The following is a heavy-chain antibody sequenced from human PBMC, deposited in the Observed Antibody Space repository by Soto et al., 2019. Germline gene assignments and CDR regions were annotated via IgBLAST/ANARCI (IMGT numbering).Heavy chain of an antibody. V-gene: IGHV3-23*01. D-gene: IGHD6-6*01. CDR3: AKAKSSSDAGFDY. CDR2: ISGSGGST. Sequence: EVQMLESGGGLVQPGGSLRLSCAASGFTFSSYAMSWVRQAPGKGLEWVSAISGSGGSTYYADSVKGRFTISRDNSKNTLYLQMNSLRAEDTAVYYCAKAKSSSDAGFDYWGQGTLVTVSS. J-gene: IGHJ4*02. CDR1: GFTFSSYA.